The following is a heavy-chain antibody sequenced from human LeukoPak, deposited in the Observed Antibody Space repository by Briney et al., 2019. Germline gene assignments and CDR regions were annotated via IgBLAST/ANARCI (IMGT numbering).Heavy chain of an antibody. CDR2: MNPNSGNT. CDR1: GYTFTSYD. V-gene: IGHV1-8*01. D-gene: IGHD3-3*01. CDR3: ASFDIADNPIGLEWLLYNGHIT. Sequence: ASVKVSCKASGYTFTSYDINWVRQATGQGLEWMGWMNPNSGNTGYAQKFQGWVTMTRDTSISTAYMELSSLRSEDTAVYYCASFDIADNPIGLEWLLYNGHITWGQGTLVTVSS. J-gene: IGHJ4*02.